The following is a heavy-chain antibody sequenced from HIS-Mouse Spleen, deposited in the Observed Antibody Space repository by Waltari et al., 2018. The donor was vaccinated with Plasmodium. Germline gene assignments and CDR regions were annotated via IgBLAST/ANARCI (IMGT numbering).Heavy chain of an antibody. J-gene: IGHJ4*02. CDR2: INPNSGGT. Sequence: QVQLVQSGAEVKKPGASVKVSCKASGYTFTGYYMHWVRQAPGQGLEWMGWINPNSGGTNYAQKFQGRVTMNSETAISTAYRELRRLRSADTAVYYCARDLAAAGHFDYWGQGTLVTVSS. D-gene: IGHD6-13*01. V-gene: IGHV1-2*02. CDR1: GYTFTGYY. CDR3: ARDLAAAGHFDY.